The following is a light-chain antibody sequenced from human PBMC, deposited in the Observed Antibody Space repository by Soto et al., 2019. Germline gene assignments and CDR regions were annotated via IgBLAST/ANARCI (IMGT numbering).Light chain of an antibody. V-gene: IGLV1-44*01. CDR2: SNN. CDR1: SSTIGRNT. J-gene: IGLJ1*01. CDR3: AAWDGSLDNYV. Sequence: QSVLTQPPSASGTPGQRVTISCSGSSSTIGRNTVNWYQQLPGTAPKLLIHSNNQRPSGVPDRFSGSKSGTSASLAISGLQSEDEADYYCAAWDGSLDNYVFGTGTKVTV.